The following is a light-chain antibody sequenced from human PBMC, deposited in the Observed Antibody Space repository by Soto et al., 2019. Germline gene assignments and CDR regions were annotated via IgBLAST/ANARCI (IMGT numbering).Light chain of an antibody. V-gene: IGKV1-5*01. Sequence: DIQMTQSPSTLSASVGDRVTITCRASDSISNWVAWYQQKSGKAPNLLIHDAPSLQSGVPSRFSGSRSATEFTLAISSLQPEDFATYYCQQYYTFYSFGQGTKLEIK. CDR1: DSISNW. J-gene: IGKJ2*03. CDR2: DAP. CDR3: QQYYTFYS.